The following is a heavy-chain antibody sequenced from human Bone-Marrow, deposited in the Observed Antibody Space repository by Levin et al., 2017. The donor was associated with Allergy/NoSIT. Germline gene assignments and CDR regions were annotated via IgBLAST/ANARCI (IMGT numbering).Heavy chain of an antibody. CDR1: GGIFSTYV. Sequence: AASVKVSCKASGGIFSTYVISWVRQAPGQGLEWVGGIVPIFGTTHNAQKLQGRITITADKSTSTAYMELRGLGSEDTAVYYCAGSSSGTGHFDSWGQGTLVTVSS. D-gene: IGHD3/OR15-3a*01. J-gene: IGHJ4*02. CDR3: AGSSSGTGHFDS. CDR2: IVPIFGTT. V-gene: IGHV1-69*06.